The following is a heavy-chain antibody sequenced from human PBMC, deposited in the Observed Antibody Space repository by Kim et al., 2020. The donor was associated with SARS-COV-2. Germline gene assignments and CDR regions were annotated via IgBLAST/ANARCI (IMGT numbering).Heavy chain of an antibody. CDR2: ISSSGSTI. V-gene: IGHV3-48*03. D-gene: IGHD4-17*01. CDR3: ARYTVDYFDY. Sequence: GGSLRLSCAASGFTFSSYEMNWVRQAPGKGLEWVSYISSSGSTIYYADSVKGRFTISRDNAKNSLYLQMNSLRAEDTAVYYCARYTVDYFDYWGQGTLVTVSS. J-gene: IGHJ4*02. CDR1: GFTFSSYE.